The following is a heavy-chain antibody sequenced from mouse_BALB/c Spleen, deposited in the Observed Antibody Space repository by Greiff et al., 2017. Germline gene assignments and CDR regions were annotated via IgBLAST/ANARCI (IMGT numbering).Heavy chain of an antibody. D-gene: IGHD2-4*01. V-gene: IGHV5-12-2*01. CDR2: ISNGGGST. CDR1: GFTFSSYT. J-gene: IGHJ4*01. Sequence: EVQGVESGGGLVQPGGSLKLSCAASGFTFSSYTMSWVRQTPEKRLEWVAYISNGGGSTYYPDTVKGRFTISRDNAKNTLYLQMSSLKSEDTAMYYCARHNDYDGYAMDYWGQGTSVTVSS. CDR3: ARHNDYDGYAMDY.